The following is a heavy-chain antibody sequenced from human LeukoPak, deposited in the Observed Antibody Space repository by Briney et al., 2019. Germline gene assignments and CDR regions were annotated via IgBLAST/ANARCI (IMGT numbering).Heavy chain of an antibody. CDR1: GYTFTGYY. J-gene: IGHJ4*02. CDR3: ARSDLGTITARPFNY. D-gene: IGHD5-24*01. Sequence: GASVKVSCKASGYTFTGYYMHWVRQAPGQGLEWMGWISGYQGSTKYAQNFQGRVTMTIDTSTSTAYMDLRSLRSDDTAIYFCARSDLGTITARPFNYWGQGTLVAVSS. CDR2: ISGYQGST. V-gene: IGHV1-18*04.